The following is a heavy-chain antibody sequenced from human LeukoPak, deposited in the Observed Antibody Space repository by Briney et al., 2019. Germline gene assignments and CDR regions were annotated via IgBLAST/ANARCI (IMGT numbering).Heavy chain of an antibody. D-gene: IGHD6-19*01. Sequence: SETLSLTCTVSDGAIAGYSWSWIRQAPGKGLEWIGYIYYSGDTNYNPSLQSRVTVSVDTSKNQFSLKLSSVTAADTAVYYCARTGPRQLIDYWGQGTLVTVSS. CDR3: ARTGPRQLIDY. CDR2: IYYSGDT. V-gene: IGHV4-59*01. J-gene: IGHJ4*02. CDR1: DGAIAGYS.